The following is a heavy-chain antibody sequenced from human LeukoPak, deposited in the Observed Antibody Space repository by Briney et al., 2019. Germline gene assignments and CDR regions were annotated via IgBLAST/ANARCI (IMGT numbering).Heavy chain of an antibody. J-gene: IGHJ4*02. CDR3: ARDRTLYYDSSGYPSAYYFDY. CDR2: VYYSGST. V-gene: IGHV4-31*02. Sequence: SQTLSLTCTVSGDSITNSVHYWSWIRQHPGKGLEWIGYVYYSGSTYYNPSLKSRVTISVDTSKNQFSLKLSSVTAADTAVYYCARDRTLYYDSSGYPSAYYFDYWGQGTLVTVSS. CDR1: GDSITNSVHY. D-gene: IGHD3-22*01.